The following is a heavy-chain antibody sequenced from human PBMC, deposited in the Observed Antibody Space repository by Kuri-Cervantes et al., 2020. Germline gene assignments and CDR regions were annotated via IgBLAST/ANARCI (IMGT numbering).Heavy chain of an antibody. CDR3: ARELEDIVVVPAAP. CDR1: GYTFTSYY. D-gene: IGHD2-2*01. CDR2: INPSGGST. V-gene: IGHV1-46*01. Sequence: ASVKVSCKASGYTFTSYYMHWVRQAPGQGLEWMGIINPSGGSTSYAQKFQGRVTMTRDTSISTAYMELSRLRSDDTAVYYCARELEDIVVVPAAPWGQGTLVTVSS. J-gene: IGHJ5*02.